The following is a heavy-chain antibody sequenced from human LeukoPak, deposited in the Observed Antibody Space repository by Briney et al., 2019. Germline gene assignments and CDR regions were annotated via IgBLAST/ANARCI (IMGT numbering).Heavy chain of an antibody. CDR2: ISGSGGGT. J-gene: IGHJ4*02. Sequence: GGSLRLSCAVSGITVSNYGMSWVRQSPGKGLEWVAGISGSGGGTNYADSVKGRFTISRDNPKNTLYLQMNSLRAEDTAVYYCATPPGTSFPAGPLDYWGQGTLVTVSS. CDR1: GITVSNYG. V-gene: IGHV3-23*01. D-gene: IGHD2-2*01. CDR3: ATPPGTSFPAGPLDY.